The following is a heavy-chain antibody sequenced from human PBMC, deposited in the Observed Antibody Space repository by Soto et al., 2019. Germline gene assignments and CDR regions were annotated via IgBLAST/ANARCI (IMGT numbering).Heavy chain of an antibody. CDR3: ARDQGFLEWLFYGMDV. Sequence: QVQLVQSGAEVKKPGSSVKVSCKASGGTFSSYAISWVRQAPGQGLEWMGGIIPIFGTANYAQKFQGRVTITADESKSTAYMELSSLRSEDTAVYYCARDQGFLEWLFYGMDVWGQGTTVTVSS. CDR2: IIPIFGTA. J-gene: IGHJ6*02. V-gene: IGHV1-69*01. D-gene: IGHD3-3*01. CDR1: GGTFSSYA.